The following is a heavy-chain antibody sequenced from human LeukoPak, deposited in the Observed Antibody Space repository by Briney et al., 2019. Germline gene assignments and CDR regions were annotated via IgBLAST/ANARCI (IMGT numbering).Heavy chain of an antibody. CDR2: ISGSGGST. CDR1: GFTFSSYA. CDR3: AIKPGIAAAGNNY. J-gene: IGHJ4*02. V-gene: IGHV3-23*01. D-gene: IGHD6-13*01. Sequence: GGSLRLSCAASGFTFSSYAMSWVRQAPGKGLEWVSAISGSGGSTYYADSVKGRFTISRDNSKNTLYLQMNSLRAEDMAVYYCAIKPGIAAAGNNYWGQGTLVTVSS.